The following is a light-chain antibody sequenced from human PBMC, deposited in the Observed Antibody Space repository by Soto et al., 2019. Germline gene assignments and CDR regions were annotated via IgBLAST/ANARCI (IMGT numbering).Light chain of an antibody. CDR2: GAS. CDR3: QQYTNWPRT. CDR1: QNIDMY. V-gene: IGKV1-39*01. Sequence: DIHMTQSPSSLSASVGDTVTISCRASQNIDMYLNWYQQKPGKAPRVLISGASSLQSGVPSRFSGSGSGTEFTLTISSLQSEDSAVYYCQQYTNWPRTFGQGTKVDIK. J-gene: IGKJ1*01.